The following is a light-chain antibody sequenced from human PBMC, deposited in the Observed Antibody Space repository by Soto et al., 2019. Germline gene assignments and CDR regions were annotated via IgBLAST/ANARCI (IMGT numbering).Light chain of an antibody. Sequence: QSVLTQPASVSGSPGQSITISCTGTSSDVGGYNYVSWYQQQPGKAPKLMIYDVSNRPSGVSNRFSGSKSGNTASLTISGLQAEDEADYYCSSYTSSSTQVVFGGGTKLTVL. CDR3: SSYTSSSTQVV. J-gene: IGLJ2*01. CDR2: DVS. V-gene: IGLV2-14*01. CDR1: SSDVGGYNY.